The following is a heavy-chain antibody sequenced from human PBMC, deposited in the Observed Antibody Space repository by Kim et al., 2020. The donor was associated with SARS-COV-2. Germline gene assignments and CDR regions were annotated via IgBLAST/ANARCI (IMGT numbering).Heavy chain of an antibody. D-gene: IGHD6-25*01. Sequence: GGSLRLSCAASGFTFSSYSMNWVRQAPGKGLEWVSSISSSSSYIYYADSVKGRFTISRDNAKNSLYLQMNSLRAEDTAVYYCARFRRGAATIPFDIWGQGTMVTVSS. V-gene: IGHV3-21*01. J-gene: IGHJ3*02. CDR1: GFTFSSYS. CDR3: ARFRRGAATIPFDI. CDR2: ISSSSSYI.